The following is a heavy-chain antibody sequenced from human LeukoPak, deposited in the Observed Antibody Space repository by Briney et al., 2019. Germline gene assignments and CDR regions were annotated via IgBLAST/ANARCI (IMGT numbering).Heavy chain of an antibody. CDR3: ARLPYYYDSSGYYYFSFDY. CDR1: GGSITQTNY. D-gene: IGHD3-22*01. V-gene: IGHV4-4*02. J-gene: IGHJ4*02. Sequence: SETLSLTCDVSGGSITQTNYWTWVRQPPGKGLEWIGEINHSGSTNYNPSLKSRVTISVDTSKNQFSLKLSSVTAADTAVYYCARLPYYYDSSGYYYFSFDYWGQGTLVTVSS. CDR2: INHSGST.